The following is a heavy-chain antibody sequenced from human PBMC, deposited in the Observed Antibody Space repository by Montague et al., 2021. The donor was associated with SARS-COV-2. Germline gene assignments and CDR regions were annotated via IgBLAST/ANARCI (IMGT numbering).Heavy chain of an antibody. D-gene: IGHD4-17*01. CDR2: TYSSGST. CDR3: ARDYGDYSYYYGLDV. V-gene: IGHV4-61*02. J-gene: IGHJ6*02. Sequence: TLSLTCTVSGGSIRSGSYYWSWIRQPAGKGLEWIGRTYSSGSTNYXXXLKSRVTMSVDTSKNQLSLKVSSVTAADTAVYYCARDYGDYSYYYGLDVWGQGTTVTVSS. CDR1: GGSIRSGSYY.